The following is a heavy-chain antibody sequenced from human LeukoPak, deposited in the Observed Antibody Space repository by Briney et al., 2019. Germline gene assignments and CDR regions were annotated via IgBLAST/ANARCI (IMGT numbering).Heavy chain of an antibody. V-gene: IGHV4-38-2*02. CDR2: IYHSGST. J-gene: IGHJ4*02. D-gene: IGHD1-26*01. CDR3: ARMFTVGAIDY. CDR1: GYSISSGYY. Sequence: PSETLSLTCSVSGYSISSGYYWGWIRQPPGKGLEWIGTIYHSGSTYYNPSLKSRVTISVDTSKNQFSLKLSSVTAADTAVYYCARMFTVGAIDYWGQGTLVTVSS.